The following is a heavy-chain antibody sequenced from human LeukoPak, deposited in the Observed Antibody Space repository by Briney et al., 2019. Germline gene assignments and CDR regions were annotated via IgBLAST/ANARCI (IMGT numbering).Heavy chain of an antibody. CDR1: GDSISSSSYY. Sequence: PSETLSLTCTVSGDSISSSSYYWGWIRQPPGKGLEWIGSIYYSGSTYYNPSLKSRVTISVDTSKNQFSLKLSSVTAADTAVYYCARGDGRGVPLYYFDYWGQGILVTVSS. J-gene: IGHJ4*02. CDR2: IYYSGST. D-gene: IGHD3-10*01. CDR3: ARGDGRGVPLYYFDY. V-gene: IGHV4-39*07.